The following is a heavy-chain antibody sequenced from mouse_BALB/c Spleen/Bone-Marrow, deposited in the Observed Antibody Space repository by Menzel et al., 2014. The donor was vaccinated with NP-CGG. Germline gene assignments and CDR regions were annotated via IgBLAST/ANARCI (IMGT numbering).Heavy chain of an antibody. V-gene: IGHV14-3*02. Sequence: EVQLQQSGAELVKPGASVKLSCTASGFNIRDTYMHWVKQRPEQGLEWIGRIDPANGNTKYDPKFQGKATITADTSSNTAYLQLSSLTSEDTAVYYCAVYDYEGFAYWGQGTLVTVSA. J-gene: IGHJ3*01. CDR1: GFNIRDTY. D-gene: IGHD2-4*01. CDR3: AVYDYEGFAY. CDR2: IDPANGNT.